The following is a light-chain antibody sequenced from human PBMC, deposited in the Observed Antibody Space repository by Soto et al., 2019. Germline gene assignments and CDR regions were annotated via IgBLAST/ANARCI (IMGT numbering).Light chain of an antibody. CDR2: GVT. CDR1: HNDIGTYDY. V-gene: IGLV2-14*03. Sequence: QSALTQPPSVSGSPGQSITISCTGNHNDIGTYDYVSWYQQHPGRAPRLLIHGVTTRPSGISGRFSASKSGLTASLTISGPQPGDEADYYCSSFPPHRFYVFGPGTKVTGL. J-gene: IGLJ1*01. CDR3: SSFPPHRFYV.